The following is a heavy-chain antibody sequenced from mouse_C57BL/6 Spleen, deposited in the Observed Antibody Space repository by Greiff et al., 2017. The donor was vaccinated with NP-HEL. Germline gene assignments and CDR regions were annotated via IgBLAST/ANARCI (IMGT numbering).Heavy chain of an antibody. Sequence: VQLQQSGPELVKPGASVKISCKASGYSFTDYNMNWVKQSNGKSLEWIGVINPNYGTTSYNEKFKSKATLTVDTSSSTAYMQLSSLTSEDSAVYYCARGGYYDYFDYWGQGTTLTVSS. CDR3: ARGGYYDYFDY. J-gene: IGHJ2*01. CDR2: INPNYGTT. CDR1: GYSFTDYN. D-gene: IGHD2-4*01. V-gene: IGHV1-39*01.